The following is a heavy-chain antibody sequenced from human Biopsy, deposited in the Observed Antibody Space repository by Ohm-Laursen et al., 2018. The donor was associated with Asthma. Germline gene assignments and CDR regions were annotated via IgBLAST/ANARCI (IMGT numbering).Heavy chain of an antibody. CDR1: GFRFPIYG. Sequence: SLRLSCTASGFRFPIYGMHWVRQAPGKGLDWVAVISFDGTNRNYTDSVKGRFTISRDNSRNTLHLQMNSLRAEDTAVYYCAKDVFPGWELRRGPDYWGQGTLVTVSS. CDR2: ISFDGTNR. J-gene: IGHJ4*02. CDR3: AKDVFPGWELRRGPDY. D-gene: IGHD1-26*01. V-gene: IGHV3-30*18.